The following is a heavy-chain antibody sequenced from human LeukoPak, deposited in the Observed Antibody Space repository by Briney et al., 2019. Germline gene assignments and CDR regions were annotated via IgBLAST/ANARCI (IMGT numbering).Heavy chain of an antibody. J-gene: IGHJ5*02. V-gene: IGHV1-2*02. CDR3: ARDLGGNSFDP. CDR1: GYTLTGHY. Sequence: ASVKVSCKASGYTLTGHYMHWVRQAPGQGLEWMGWIYPYSGGTNYAQNFQGRVTMTRDTSISTAYMELSSLTSDDTAVHYCARDLGGNSFDPWGQGTLVTVSS. CDR2: IYPYSGGT. D-gene: IGHD2-15*01.